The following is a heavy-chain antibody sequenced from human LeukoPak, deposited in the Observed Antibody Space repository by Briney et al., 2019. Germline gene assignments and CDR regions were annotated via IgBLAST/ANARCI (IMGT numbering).Heavy chain of an antibody. CDR1: GYTFTGYY. CDR2: IIPILGIA. CDR3: AGENPLPDAFDI. V-gene: IGHV1-69*04. J-gene: IGHJ3*02. Sequence: SVKVSCKASGYTFTGYYMHWVRQAPGQGLEWMGRIIPILGIANYAQKFQGRVTITADKSTSTAYMELSSLRSEDTAVYYCAGENPLPDAFDIWGQGTMVTVSS.